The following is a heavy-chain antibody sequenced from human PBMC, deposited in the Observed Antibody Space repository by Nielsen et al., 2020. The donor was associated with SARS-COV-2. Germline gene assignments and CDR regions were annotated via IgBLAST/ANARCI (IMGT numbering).Heavy chain of an antibody. D-gene: IGHD4-17*01. CDR1: GGSISIYS. J-gene: IGHJ3*02. V-gene: IGHV4-59*01. Sequence: SETLSPTCTVSGGSISIYSWNWIRQPPGKGLEWIGYIYNSGSTNYNPSLTSRLTISVDTSKNQFSLTLTSVTAADTAVYYCARGRTRPPPLYGDYGETGADAFDIWGQGTMVTVSS. CDR2: IYNSGST. CDR3: ARGRTRPPPLYGDYGETGADAFDI.